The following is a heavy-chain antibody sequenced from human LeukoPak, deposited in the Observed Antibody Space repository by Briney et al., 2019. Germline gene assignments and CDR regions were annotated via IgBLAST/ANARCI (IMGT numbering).Heavy chain of an antibody. J-gene: IGHJ4*02. Sequence: GGSLRLSCAASGFTFSTHAMSWVRQAPGKGLEWVSSISSSGGSTYYADSVKGRFTISRDNAKNSLYLQMSSLRAEDTAVYYCTRDPTQYLRYGYFDYWGQGTLVTVSS. CDR2: ISSSGGST. CDR3: TRDPTQYLRYGYFDY. V-gene: IGHV3-23*01. D-gene: IGHD4-11*01. CDR1: GFTFSTHA.